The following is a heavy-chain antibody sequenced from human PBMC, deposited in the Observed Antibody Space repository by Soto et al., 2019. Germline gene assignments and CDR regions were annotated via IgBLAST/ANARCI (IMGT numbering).Heavy chain of an antibody. CDR1: GGTFNSYA. CDR2: TIPMFGTT. V-gene: IGHV1-69*12. CDR3: TRCGIRYHSIGYYLGIDGMDV. D-gene: IGHD3-22*01. J-gene: IGHJ6*02. Sequence: QVQLVQSGAEVKKPESSVRVSCKASGGTFNSYAITWVRQAPGQGLEWMGGTIPMFGTTNYAEKFQGRVTIIADESTNTAYMERSSLRSEDTAVYYCTRCGIRYHSIGYYLGIDGMDVWGQGTTVIVS.